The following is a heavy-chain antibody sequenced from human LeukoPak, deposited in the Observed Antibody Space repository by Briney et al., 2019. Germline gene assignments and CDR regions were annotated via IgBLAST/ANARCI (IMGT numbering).Heavy chain of an antibody. CDR2: IYPGDSDT. D-gene: IGHD3-22*01. Sequence: ASVKVSCKASGYSFTSYGLGWVRQMPGKGLEWMGIIYPGDSDTRYSPSFQGQVTISADKSISTAYLQWSSLKASDTAMYYCARESYYYDSSGSNYYYMDVWGKGTTVTISS. J-gene: IGHJ6*03. V-gene: IGHV5-51*01. CDR3: ARESYYYDSSGSNYYYMDV. CDR1: GYSFTSYG.